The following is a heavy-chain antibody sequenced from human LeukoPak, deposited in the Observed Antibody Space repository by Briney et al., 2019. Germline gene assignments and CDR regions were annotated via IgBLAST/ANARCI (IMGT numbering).Heavy chain of an antibody. CDR3: AGDLHYYVAMDV. CDR2: IGSDNKP. V-gene: IGHV3-23*05. J-gene: IGHJ6*02. CDR1: GFTFSAYA. D-gene: IGHD3-10*02. Sequence: PGGSLRLSCEASGFTFSAYAMTWVRQAPGQGLEWVLSIGSDNKPHYSESVKGRFAISRDNSKSMLFLQLNSLRAEDTALYYCAGDLHYYVAMDVWGQGTTVTVSS.